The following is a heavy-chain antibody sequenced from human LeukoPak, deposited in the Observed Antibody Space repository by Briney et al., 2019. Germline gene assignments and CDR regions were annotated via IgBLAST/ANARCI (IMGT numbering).Heavy chain of an antibody. CDR2: INHSGST. CDR1: GGSFSGYY. CDR3: ARRGRVYYGSGSYYNALRY. Sequence: PSETLSLTCAVYGGSFSGYYWSWIRQPPGKGLEWIGEINHSGSTNYNPSLKSRVTISVDTSKSQFSLKLSSVTAADTAVYYCARRGRVYYGSGSYYNALRYWGQGTLVTVSS. V-gene: IGHV4-34*01. D-gene: IGHD3-10*01. J-gene: IGHJ4*02.